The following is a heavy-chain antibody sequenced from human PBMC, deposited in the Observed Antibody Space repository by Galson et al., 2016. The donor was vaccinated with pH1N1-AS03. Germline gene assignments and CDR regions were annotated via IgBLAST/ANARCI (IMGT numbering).Heavy chain of an antibody. CDR2: ISGSGGST. Sequence: SLRLSCAASGFTFSSYAMSWVRQAPGKGLEWVSAISGSGGSTYYADSVKGRFTISRDNSKNTLHLQMNCLRAEDTAVYYCAKSKDMAATAGDYWGQGTLVTVSS. V-gene: IGHV3-23*01. CDR1: GFTFSSYA. CDR3: AKSKDMAATAGDY. D-gene: IGHD5-12*01. J-gene: IGHJ4*02.